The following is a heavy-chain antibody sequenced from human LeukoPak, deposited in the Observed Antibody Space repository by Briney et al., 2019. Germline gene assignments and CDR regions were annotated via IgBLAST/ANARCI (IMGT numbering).Heavy chain of an antibody. CDR1: GGSISGRSHY. CDR2: IYYSGST. Sequence: SETLSLTCTVSGGSISGRSHYWGWIRQPPGKGLEWIGTIYYSGSTYYTPSLKSRVTISVDTSKSQFSLKLSSVTAADTAVYYCATDGYNPIDYWGQGTLVTVSS. D-gene: IGHD5-24*01. V-gene: IGHV4-39*07. J-gene: IGHJ4*02. CDR3: ATDGYNPIDY.